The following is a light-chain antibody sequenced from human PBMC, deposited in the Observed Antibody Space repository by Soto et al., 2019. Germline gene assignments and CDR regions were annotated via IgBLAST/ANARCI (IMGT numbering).Light chain of an antibody. CDR3: LQYYNPPQT. J-gene: IGKJ1*01. Sequence: AILLTQSPSSLSASVGDRVTITCRASQGIDTSLAWYQQKPGKAPKLLIYAASNFQSGVPSRFSGSGSGTHFTLTISSLQPEDVAVYYCLQYYNPPQTFGQGTKVEIK. V-gene: IGKV1-6*01. CDR1: QGIDTS. CDR2: AAS.